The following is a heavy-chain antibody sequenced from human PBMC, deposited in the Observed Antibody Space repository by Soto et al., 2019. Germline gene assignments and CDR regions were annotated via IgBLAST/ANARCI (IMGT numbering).Heavy chain of an antibody. CDR3: SKAPGGLDGYNSDYYGMDV. D-gene: IGHD5-12*01. CDR1: GLTFSTYA. J-gene: IGHJ6*02. Sequence: EVHLLESGGDLVQPGGSLRLSCTASGLTFSTYAMSWVRQAPGKGLEWVSAIGGSGTGGRTYYADSVKGRFTISRGNSQDPVYSAMDRLRGDGPALLYRSKAPGGLDGYNSDYYGMDVWGQGTTVTVSS. CDR2: IGGSGTGGRT. V-gene: IGHV3-23*01.